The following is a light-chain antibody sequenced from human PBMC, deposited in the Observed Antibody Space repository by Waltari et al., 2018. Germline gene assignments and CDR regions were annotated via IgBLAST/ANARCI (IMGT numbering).Light chain of an antibody. CDR3: SSYTGSSLV. CDR2: EVS. J-gene: IGLJ3*02. CDR1: SSDIGGYNY. Sequence: QSALTQPASVSGSPGQSITIPCTGTSSDIGGYNYVSWYQQPPGKAPQLMIYEVSYRPAGISNRFFGSKSGNTASLTIAGLRSEDEADYYCSSYTGSSLVFGGGTKLTVL. V-gene: IGLV2-14*01.